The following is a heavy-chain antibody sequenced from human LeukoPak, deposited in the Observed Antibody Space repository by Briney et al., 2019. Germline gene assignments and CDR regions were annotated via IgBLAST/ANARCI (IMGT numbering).Heavy chain of an antibody. CDR1: GGSISSYY. CDR3: ARRVIAASGGGVWFDP. CDR2: IYYSGST. J-gene: IGHJ5*02. V-gene: IGHV4-59*08. D-gene: IGHD6-13*01. Sequence: PSETLSLTCTVSGGSISSYYWSWIRQPPGKGLEWIGYIYYSGSTNYNPSLKSRVTMSVDTSKNQFSLKLSSVTAADTAVYYCARRVIAASGGGVWFDPWGQGTLVTVSS.